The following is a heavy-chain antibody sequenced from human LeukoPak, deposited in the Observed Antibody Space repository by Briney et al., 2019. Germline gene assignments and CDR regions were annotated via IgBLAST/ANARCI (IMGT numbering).Heavy chain of an antibody. CDR3: ARDDYYDSSGYYYGFDY. V-gene: IGHV4-61*02. Sequence: SETLSLTCTVSGDSISSDNYYWGWIRQPAGKGLGWIGRIYTSGSTNYNPSLKSRVTISVDTAKNQFSLKLSSVTAADTAVYYCARDDYYDSSGYYYGFDYWGQGTLVSVSS. CDR1: GDSISSDNYY. J-gene: IGHJ4*02. D-gene: IGHD3-22*01. CDR2: IYTSGST.